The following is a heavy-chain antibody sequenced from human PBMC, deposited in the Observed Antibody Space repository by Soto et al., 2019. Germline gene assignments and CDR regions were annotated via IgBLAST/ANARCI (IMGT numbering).Heavy chain of an antibody. J-gene: IGHJ4*02. CDR2: IYSAGSA. Sequence: GGSLRLSCAASGFTVSTYHMSWVRQAPGKGLEWVSVIYSAGSADFADSVKGRFTISRDNSKNTLYLQMNSLRAEDTAVYYCAKGQYCSSTSCYSLGTSVHLVIDYWGQGTLVTVSS. CDR1: GFTVSTYH. D-gene: IGHD2-2*01. V-gene: IGHV3-53*01. CDR3: AKGQYCSSTSCYSLGTSVHLVIDY.